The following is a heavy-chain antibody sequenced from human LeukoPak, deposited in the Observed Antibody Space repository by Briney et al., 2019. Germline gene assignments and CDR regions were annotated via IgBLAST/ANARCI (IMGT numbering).Heavy chain of an antibody. CDR1: GFTFSSYG. V-gene: IGHV3-30*18. Sequence: GGSLRLSCAASGFTFSSYGMHWVRQAPGKGLEGGAVISYDGSNKYYADSVKGRFTISRDNSKNPLYLQMNSLRAEDTAVYYCAKDSSGFIDYWGQGTLVTVSS. D-gene: IGHD6-19*01. J-gene: IGHJ4*02. CDR2: ISYDGSNK. CDR3: AKDSSGFIDY.